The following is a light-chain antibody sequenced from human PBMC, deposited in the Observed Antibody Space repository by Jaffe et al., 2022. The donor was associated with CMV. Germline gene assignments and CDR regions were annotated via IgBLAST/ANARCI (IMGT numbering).Light chain of an antibody. V-gene: IGKV1-12*01. J-gene: IGKJ1*01. Sequence: DIQMAQSPSSVSASVGDRVTITCRASQIIGKWLAWYQQRPGTAPKLLISAATTPESGVPSRFSGSGSGTEFTLTITSLQPEDVATYYCQQASVFPRTFGQGTRVEI. CDR3: QQASVFPRT. CDR1: QIIGKW. CDR2: AAT.